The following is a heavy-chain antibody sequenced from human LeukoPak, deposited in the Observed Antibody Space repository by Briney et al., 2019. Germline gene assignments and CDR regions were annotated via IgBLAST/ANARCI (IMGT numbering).Heavy chain of an antibody. D-gene: IGHD6-19*01. V-gene: IGHV4-39*01. CDR3: ARIPHLPYSSGHFDY. Sequence: NSSETLSLTCSVSGDSISSNIYYWGWIRQPPGKGLEWIGSIFYSGTTYYNPSLKSRVTISVNTSKNQFSLRLNSVTAADTAVHYCARIPHLPYSSGHFDYWGQGILVTVSS. CDR2: IFYSGTT. CDR1: GDSISSNIYY. J-gene: IGHJ4*02.